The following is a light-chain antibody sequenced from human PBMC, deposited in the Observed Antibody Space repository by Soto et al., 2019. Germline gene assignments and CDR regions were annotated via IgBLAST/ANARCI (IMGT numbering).Light chain of an antibody. Sequence: EIVLTQSPGTLSLSPGEGATLSCRASQSVGSSYLAWYQQKPGQAPRLLIYGASNRATGVPDRFSGGGSGTGFTLTNSRLEHEDFAVYYCQHYGSSPPLYTYGQGTKLEI. CDR3: QHYGSSPPLYT. CDR1: QSVGSSY. V-gene: IGKV3-20*01. CDR2: GAS. J-gene: IGKJ2*01.